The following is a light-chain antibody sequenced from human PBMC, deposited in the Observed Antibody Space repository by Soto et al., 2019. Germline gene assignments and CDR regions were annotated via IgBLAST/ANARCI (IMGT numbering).Light chain of an antibody. V-gene: IGKV3D-11*01. CDR1: QALNTR. J-gene: IGKJ5*01. CDR2: LTS. Sequence: EIVLTQSPATLSAFPGDRVTLSCRASQALNTRLAWYQHKPGQAPRLLIYLTSNRAAGVPARFSAWGSETDFTLTISDVELEDFSVYYCQQYAGSLITFGQGTRLEIK. CDR3: QQYAGSLIT.